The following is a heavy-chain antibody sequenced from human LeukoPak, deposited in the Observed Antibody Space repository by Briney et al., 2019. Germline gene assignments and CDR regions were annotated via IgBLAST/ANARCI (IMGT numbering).Heavy chain of an antibody. CDR2: IYYRGST. D-gene: IGHD3-22*01. J-gene: IGHJ4*02. V-gene: IGHV4-39*07. Sequence: SKTLSLTCTVSGVSISSSSYYWGGIRQPPGKRLEWRGVIYYRGSTYYNPSLKSRVTISVETPNNQFSLKLSSVPAAHSAVYYCARRFLSRRYYDSSGPDFDYWGQGTLVTVSS. CDR1: GVSISSSSYY. CDR3: ARRFLSRRYYDSSGPDFDY.